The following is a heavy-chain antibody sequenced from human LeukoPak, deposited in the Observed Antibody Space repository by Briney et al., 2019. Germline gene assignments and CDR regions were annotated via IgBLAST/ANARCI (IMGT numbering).Heavy chain of an antibody. CDR1: GYTFTGYY. Sequence: ASVKVSCKASGYTFTGYYMHWVRQAPGQGLEWMGWINPNSGGTNYAQKFQGRVTMTRDTSTSTAYMELSRLRSDDTAVYYCARETYYYDSSGYFIGRYFDYWGQGTLVTVSS. V-gene: IGHV1-2*02. J-gene: IGHJ4*02. CDR2: INPNSGGT. D-gene: IGHD3-22*01. CDR3: ARETYYYDSSGYFIGRYFDY.